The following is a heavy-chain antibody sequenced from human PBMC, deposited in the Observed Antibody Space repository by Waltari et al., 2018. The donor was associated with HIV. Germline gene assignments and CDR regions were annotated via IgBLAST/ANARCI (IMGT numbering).Heavy chain of an antibody. J-gene: IGHJ4*02. CDR2: MSINSGNA. D-gene: IGHD3-3*01. Sequence: QAQLVQSGAEVRKPGASVKVSVQASGYNFASFDINWVRRATGQGLEWMGWMSINSGNAGYGQRFKGRLTLTRDTSIDMAYMELNSLTPQDTAVYYCVTSRPGAVFGDFWGQGTPVTVSS. V-gene: IGHV1-8*01. CDR1: GYNFASFD. CDR3: VTSRPGAVFGDF.